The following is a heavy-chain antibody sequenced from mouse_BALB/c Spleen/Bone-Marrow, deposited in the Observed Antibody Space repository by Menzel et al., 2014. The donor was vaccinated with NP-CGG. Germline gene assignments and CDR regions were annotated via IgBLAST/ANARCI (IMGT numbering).Heavy chain of an antibody. J-gene: IGHJ3*01. CDR2: INPDSSTI. V-gene: IGHV4-1*02. Sequence: VQLKESGGGLVQPGGSLKLSCAASGFDFSRYWMTWVRQAPGKGLEWIGEINPDSSTINYTPSLKDKFIISRDNAKNTLYLQISKVRSEDTALYYCAKNYYYGYVAYWGQGTLVTVSA. D-gene: IGHD1-2*01. CDR1: GFDFSRYW. CDR3: AKNYYYGYVAY.